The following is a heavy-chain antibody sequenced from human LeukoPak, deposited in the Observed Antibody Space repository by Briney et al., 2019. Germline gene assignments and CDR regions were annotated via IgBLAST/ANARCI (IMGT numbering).Heavy chain of an antibody. CDR1: GGSFSGYY. V-gene: IGHV4-34*01. CDR3: ARDMNTAMDPSGPFDY. D-gene: IGHD5-18*01. J-gene: IGHJ4*02. Sequence: PSETLSLTCAVYGGSFSGYYWSWIRQPPGKGLEWIGEINHSGSTNYNPSLKSRVTISVDTSKNQFSLKLSSVTAADTAVYYCARDMNTAMDPSGPFDYWGQGTLVTVSS. CDR2: INHSGST.